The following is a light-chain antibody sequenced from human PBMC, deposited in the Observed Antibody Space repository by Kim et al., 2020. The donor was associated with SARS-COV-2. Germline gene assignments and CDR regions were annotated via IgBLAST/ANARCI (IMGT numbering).Light chain of an antibody. CDR1: TGTLHSGPF. CDR2: NTD. J-gene: IGLJ2*01. CDR3: LFSYGDTRKI. V-gene: IGLV7-46*01. Sequence: GGTITLTCGSNTGTLHSGPFPYWFPQKPGQAPRALIYNTDYKYSWTPARFSGSLLGGKAALTLSDAQAEDEADYYCLFSYGDTRKIFGGGTQLTVL.